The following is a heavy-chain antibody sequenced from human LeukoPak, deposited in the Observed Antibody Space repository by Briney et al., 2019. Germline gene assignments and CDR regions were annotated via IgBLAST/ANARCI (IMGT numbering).Heavy chain of an antibody. V-gene: IGHV4-31*03. Sequence: SQTLTLTCTVSVCTISTYYWSWIRQHPGKGLEWIGYIYYSGSTYYNPSLKSRVTISVDTSKNQFSLKLSSVTAADTAVYYCARGAVAGNDYWGQGTLVTVSS. J-gene: IGHJ4*02. CDR1: VCTISTYY. CDR2: IYYSGST. CDR3: ARGAVAGNDY. D-gene: IGHD6-19*01.